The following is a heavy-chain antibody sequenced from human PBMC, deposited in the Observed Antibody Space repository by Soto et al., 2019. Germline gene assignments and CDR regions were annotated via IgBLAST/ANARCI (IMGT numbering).Heavy chain of an antibody. J-gene: IGHJ5*02. CDR2: IIPIFGTA. CDR3: ANKDRRYYDFWSGYYKSPDWFDP. Sequence: QVQLVQSGAEVKKPGSSVKVSCKASGGTFSSYAISWVRQAPGQGLEWMGGIIPIFGTANYAQKFQGRVTITADESTSTAYMELSSLRSEDTAVYYCANKDRRYYDFWSGYYKSPDWFDPWGQGTLVTVSS. CDR1: GGTFSSYA. V-gene: IGHV1-69*01. D-gene: IGHD3-3*01.